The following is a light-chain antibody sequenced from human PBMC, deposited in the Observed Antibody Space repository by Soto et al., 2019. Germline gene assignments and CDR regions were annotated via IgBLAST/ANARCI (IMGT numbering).Light chain of an antibody. CDR1: SSDVGGYYY. J-gene: IGLJ1*01. CDR2: QVS. Sequence: LAQPASVSGSPGQSITISCTGTSSDVGGYYYVSWYQHHPGKAPKLMIYQVSNRPSGVSNRFSGSKSGNTASLTISGLQAEDEADYYCSSYTSSNTFYVFGTGTKVTVL. CDR3: SSYTSSNTFYV. V-gene: IGLV2-14*01.